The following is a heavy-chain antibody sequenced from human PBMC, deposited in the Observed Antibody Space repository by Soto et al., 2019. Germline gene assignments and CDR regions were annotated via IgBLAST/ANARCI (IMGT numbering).Heavy chain of an antibody. J-gene: IGHJ6*02. V-gene: IGHV3-33*01. CDR3: ARRNWNYDYYYGMDV. CDR1: GFTFSTYG. Sequence: QVQLVESGGGLVQPGRSLRLSCAASGFTFSTYGMHWVRQAPGKGLEWVAVIWYDGSNKYYADSVKGRFTISRDNSKNTLYLQMNSLRAEDTAVYYCARRNWNYDYYYGMDVWGQGTTVTVSS. D-gene: IGHD1-20*01. CDR2: IWYDGSNK.